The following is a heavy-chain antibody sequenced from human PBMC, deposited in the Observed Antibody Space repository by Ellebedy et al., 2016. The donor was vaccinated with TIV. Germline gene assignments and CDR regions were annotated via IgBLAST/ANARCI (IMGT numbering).Heavy chain of an antibody. D-gene: IGHD3-22*01. CDR3: AKDRYYDSSGYYYYYGMDV. CDR2: ISNTGSRT. CDR1: GFTFSSYA. V-gene: IGHV3-23*01. J-gene: IGHJ6*02. Sequence: PGGSLRLSCAASGFTFSSYAMSWVRQAPGKGLEWVSTISNTGSRTYYADSVEGRFIISRDNSKNTLYLQMNSLRAEDTAVYYCAKDRYYDSSGYYYYYGMDVWGQGTTVTVSS.